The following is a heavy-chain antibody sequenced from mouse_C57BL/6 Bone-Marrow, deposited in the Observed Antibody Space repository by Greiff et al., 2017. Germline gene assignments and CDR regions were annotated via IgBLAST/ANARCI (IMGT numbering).Heavy chain of an antibody. J-gene: IGHJ2*01. CDR2: IDTSDSYT. CDR1: GYTFTSYW. CDR3: ARAPPLDY. V-gene: IGHV1-50*01. Sequence: VQLQQPGAELVKPGASVKLSCKASGYTFTSYWMQWVKQRPGQGLEWIGEIDTSDSYTNYNQKFKGKATLTVDTSYSTAYMQLSSLTSEDSAVYYCARAPPLDYWGQGTTLTVSS.